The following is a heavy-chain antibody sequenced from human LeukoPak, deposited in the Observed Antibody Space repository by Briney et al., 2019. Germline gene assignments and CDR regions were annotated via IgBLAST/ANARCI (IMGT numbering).Heavy chain of an antibody. CDR2: IKQDGSEK. V-gene: IGHV3-7*01. CDR3: AKDIHYFQSDY. Sequence: GSLRLSCTASGFTFSNYWMTWVRQAPGKGLEWVASIKQDGSEKQYVGSVRGRFTISRDNAKNVLDLQMDSLTAEDTALYYSAKDIHYFQSDYWGQGTLV. J-gene: IGHJ4*02. CDR1: GFTFSNYW. D-gene: IGHD3-10*01.